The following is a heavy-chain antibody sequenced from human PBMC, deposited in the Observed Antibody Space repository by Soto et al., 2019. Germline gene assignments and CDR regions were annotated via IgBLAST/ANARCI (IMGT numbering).Heavy chain of an antibody. Sequence: PSETLSLTCTVSNGSIFNYYWSWIRQPPGKGLEWIGYIYYSGTTNYDPSLKSRVTMSVDTSKNQFSLKLSPVTAADTAVYFCARDQFGYYFDDWGQGTVVTVSS. CDR1: NGSIFNYY. D-gene: IGHD3-16*01. CDR3: ARDQFGYYFDD. J-gene: IGHJ4*02. CDR2: IYYSGTT. V-gene: IGHV4-59*01.